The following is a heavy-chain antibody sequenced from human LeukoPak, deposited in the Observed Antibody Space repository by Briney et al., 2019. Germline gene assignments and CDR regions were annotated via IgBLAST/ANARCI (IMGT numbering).Heavy chain of an antibody. CDR3: AKRGYSAAAQTFFFDY. J-gene: IGHJ4*02. Sequence: GRSLRLSCAASGFTFDDYAMSWVRQAPGKGLEWVSGFSGSSDSTYYADSVKGRFTISRDNSKNTLYLQMNSLRAEDTAIYYCAKRGYSAAAQTFFFDYWGQGTLVTVSS. CDR2: FSGSSDST. D-gene: IGHD6-13*01. V-gene: IGHV3-23*01. CDR1: GFTFDDYA.